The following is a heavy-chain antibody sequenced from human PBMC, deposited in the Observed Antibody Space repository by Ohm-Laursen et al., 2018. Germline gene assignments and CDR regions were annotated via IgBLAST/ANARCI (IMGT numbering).Heavy chain of an antibody. V-gene: IGHV1-2*02. Sequence: ASVKVSCKASRYTLTGYYMHWVRQAPGQGLEWMGWINPNSGGTNYAQKFQGRVTMTRDTSISTAYMELSRLRSDDTAVYYCASVGSSGWYWGDYWGQGTLVTVSS. CDR3: ASVGSSGWYWGDY. D-gene: IGHD6-19*01. CDR1: RYTLTGYY. CDR2: INPNSGGT. J-gene: IGHJ4*02.